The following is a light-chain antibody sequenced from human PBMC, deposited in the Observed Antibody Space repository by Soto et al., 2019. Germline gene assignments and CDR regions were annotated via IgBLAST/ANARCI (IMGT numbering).Light chain of an antibody. J-gene: IGKJ1*01. Sequence: IVLPQSPATLSLSPGERATLSCRASESVSSNLAWYQQRPGQAPRLVIYGASNRATGIPDRFSGSGSGTDFTLTISRLEPEDFAVYYCQQYGSSGTFGQGTKVAI. V-gene: IGKV3-20*01. CDR1: ESVSSN. CDR2: GAS. CDR3: QQYGSSGT.